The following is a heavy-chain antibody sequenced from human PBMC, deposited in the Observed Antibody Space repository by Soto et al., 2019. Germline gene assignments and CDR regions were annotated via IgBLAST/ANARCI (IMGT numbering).Heavy chain of an antibody. D-gene: IGHD5-12*01. Sequence: ASVKVSCKASGYTFTSYAMHWVRQAPGQRLEWMGWINAGNGNTKYSQKFQGRVTITRDTSASTAYMELSSLRSEDTAVYYCAREATEMDAFDIWGQGTMVTVSS. CDR2: INAGNGNT. V-gene: IGHV1-3*01. CDR1: GYTFTSYA. J-gene: IGHJ3*02. CDR3: AREATEMDAFDI.